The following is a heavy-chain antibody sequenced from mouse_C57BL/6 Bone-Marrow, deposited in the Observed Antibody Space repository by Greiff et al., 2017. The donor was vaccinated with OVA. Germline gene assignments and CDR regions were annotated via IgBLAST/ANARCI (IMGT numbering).Heavy chain of an antibody. CDR1: GYSFTSYY. J-gene: IGHJ4*01. CDR3: ARGDYYGSSKS. CDR2: IYPGSGNT. D-gene: IGHD1-1*01. Sequence: QVQLQQSGPELVKPGASVKISCKASGYSFTSYYIHWVKQRPGQGLEWIGWIYPGSGNTKYNEKFKGKATLTADTSSSTAYMQLSSLTSEDSAVYYCARGDYYGSSKSWGQGTSVTVSS. V-gene: IGHV1-66*01.